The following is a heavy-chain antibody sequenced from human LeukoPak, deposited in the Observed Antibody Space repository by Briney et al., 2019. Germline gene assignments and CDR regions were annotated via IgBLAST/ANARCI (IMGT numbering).Heavy chain of an antibody. CDR3: AKDIPIGQLWFGELFF. V-gene: IGHV3-43*01. D-gene: IGHD3-10*01. J-gene: IGHJ4*02. CDR1: GFTFDDYT. CDR2: IGWDGSST. Sequence: PGGSLRLSCAASGFTFDDYTMHWVRQAPGKGLEWVSLIGWDGSSTYYADSVRGRFTISRDNSKNTLYLQMNSLRAEDTAVYYCAKDIPIGQLWFGELFFWGQGTLVTVSS.